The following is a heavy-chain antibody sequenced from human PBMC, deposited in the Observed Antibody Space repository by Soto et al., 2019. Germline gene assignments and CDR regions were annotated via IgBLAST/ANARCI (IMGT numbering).Heavy chain of an antibody. CDR1: GFPFTSYA. V-gene: IGHV3-23*01. Sequence: EVQLLESGGAVVRPGGSLKPPCEASGFPFTSYAMGWVAKPPGKGLEWVAGVSRAGTYTFYADSVRGRFSISRDNSRDTVDLYMNALRGDDTAVYFCVKYTVTEDLGESWGQGTLVSVSS. CDR2: VSRAGTYT. J-gene: IGHJ5*02. D-gene: IGHD3-16*01. CDR3: VKYTVTEDLGES.